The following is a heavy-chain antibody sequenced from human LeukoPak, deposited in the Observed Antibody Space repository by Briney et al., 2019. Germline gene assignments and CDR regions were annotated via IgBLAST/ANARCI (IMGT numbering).Heavy chain of an antibody. CDR3: ARELGINAFDV. V-gene: IGHV1-2*02. CDR2: IDPNSGVT. CDR1: GYILSDNH. Sequence: GASVKVSCKASGYILSDNHLYWVRQAPGQGLEWMGWIDPNSGVTNFAQNFQGRLTMTTDTSISTAYMELSRLTSDDTTVYYCARELGINAFDVWGQGTLVTVSS. D-gene: IGHD1-26*01. J-gene: IGHJ3*01.